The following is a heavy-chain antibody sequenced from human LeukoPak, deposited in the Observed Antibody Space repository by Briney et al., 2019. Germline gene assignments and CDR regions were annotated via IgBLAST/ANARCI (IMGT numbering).Heavy chain of an antibody. CDR3: ARRGDILTDYAYDF. Sequence: SETLSLTCSVSGGSINSNSHHWDWIRQAPGKGLEWIGNIHYSGTTSYNPSLKSRVTISVDTSKNHFSLRLSSVTAADTAVYYCARRGDILTDYAYDFWGQGTLVTVSS. J-gene: IGHJ4*02. CDR2: IHYSGTT. V-gene: IGHV4-39*02. D-gene: IGHD3-9*01. CDR1: GGSINSNSHH.